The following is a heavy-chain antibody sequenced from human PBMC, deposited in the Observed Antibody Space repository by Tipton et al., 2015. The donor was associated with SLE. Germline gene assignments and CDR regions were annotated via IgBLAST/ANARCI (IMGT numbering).Heavy chain of an antibody. J-gene: IGHJ4*02. V-gene: IGHV4-38-2*01. CDR1: GFSISSGYY. Sequence: TLSLTCVVSGFSISSGYYWGWIRQPPGKGLEWIGSISHSGNTYYNPSLKSRVSMSIDTSKNQVFLRLSSVTAADTAVYYCARHDYDDNGYYMHYFDYWGQGTLVTVSS. CDR3: ARHDYDDNGYYMHYFDY. CDR2: ISHSGNT. D-gene: IGHD3-22*01.